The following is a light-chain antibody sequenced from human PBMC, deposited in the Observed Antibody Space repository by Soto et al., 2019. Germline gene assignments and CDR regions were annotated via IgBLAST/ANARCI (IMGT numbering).Light chain of an antibody. V-gene: IGKV4-1*01. CDR3: QQYYSDPLT. J-gene: IGKJ1*01. CDR1: QNLLYSSNNRNY. CDR2: WAS. Sequence: DIVMTQSPDSLAVSLGERATFNCKSSQNLLYSSNNRNYLAWYQQKPGQPPKLLVSWASTRESGVPDRFSGGGSGTDFTLTITSLQAEGVAVYYCQQYYSDPLTFGQGTKVEIK.